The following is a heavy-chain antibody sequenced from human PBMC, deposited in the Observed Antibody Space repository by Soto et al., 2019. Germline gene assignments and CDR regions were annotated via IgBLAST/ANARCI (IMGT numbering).Heavy chain of an antibody. CDR1: LFTFTIYS. V-gene: IGHV3-21*06. Sequence: LRLSCASSLFTFTIYSMNWVRQSPGKGLEWVSSISSTTNYIYYGDSMKGRFTISRDNAKNSLYLEMNSLRAEDTAVYYCARESEDLTSNFDYWGQGTMVTVSS. CDR2: ISSTTNYI. CDR3: ARESEDLTSNFDY. J-gene: IGHJ4*02.